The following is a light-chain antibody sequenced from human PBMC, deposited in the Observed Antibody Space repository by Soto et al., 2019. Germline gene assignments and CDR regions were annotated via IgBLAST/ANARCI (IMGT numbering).Light chain of an antibody. CDR3: SSYTSSSTLDV. CDR1: SSDVGGYNY. V-gene: IGLV2-11*01. CDR2: DVS. Sequence: QSVLTQPRSVSGSPGQSVTISCTGTSSDVGGYNYVSWYLQHPGKAPKVMIYDVSKRPSGVPDRFSGSKSGNTASLTISGLQAEDEADYYCSSYTSSSTLDVFGTGTKVTVL. J-gene: IGLJ1*01.